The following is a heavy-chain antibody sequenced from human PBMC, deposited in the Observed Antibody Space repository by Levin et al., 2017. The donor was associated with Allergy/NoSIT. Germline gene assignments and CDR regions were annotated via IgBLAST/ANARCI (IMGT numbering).Heavy chain of an antibody. J-gene: IGHJ3*02. CDR1: VFTLSDHF. D-gene: IGHD6-6*01. CDR2: IRNRADSSTT. V-gene: IGHV3-72*01. CDR3: ARDSSTHAFDI. Sequence: GGSLRLSCSASVFTLSDHFMYWVRQAPGKGLEWIGRIRNRADSSTTDYAASVKGRFLVSRDDSKNTVYLQMNSLKAEDTAVYYCARDSSTHAFDIWGQGTMVTVSS.